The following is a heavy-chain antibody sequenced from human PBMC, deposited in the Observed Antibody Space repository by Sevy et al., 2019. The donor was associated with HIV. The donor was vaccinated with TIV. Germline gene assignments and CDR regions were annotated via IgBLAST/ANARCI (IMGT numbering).Heavy chain of an antibody. D-gene: IGHD1-20*01. Sequence: LLRQSQTLSLTCAISGDSVSSNSAAWNWIRQSPSRGLGWLGRTYYRSKWYNDYAVSVKSRITINPDTSKNQVSLQLNSVTPEDTAIYYCARDGLTYGGMEVWGQGTTVTVSS. J-gene: IGHJ6*02. CDR3: ARDGLTYGGMEV. V-gene: IGHV6-1*01. CDR1: GDSVSSNSAA. CDR2: TYYRSKWYN.